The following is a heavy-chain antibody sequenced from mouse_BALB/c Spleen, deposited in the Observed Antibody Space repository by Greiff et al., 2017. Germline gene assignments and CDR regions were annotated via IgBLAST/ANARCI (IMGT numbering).Heavy chain of an antibody. V-gene: IGHV1-9*01. D-gene: IGHD3-3*01. CDR1: GYTFSSYW. J-gene: IGHJ3*01. CDR2: ILPGSGST. CDR3: ARGLGRAY. Sequence: QVQLQQSGAELMKPGASVKISCKATGYTFSSYWLEWVKQRPGHGLEWIGEILPGSGSTNYNAKFKGKATFTADTSSNTAYMQLSSLTSEDSAVYYCARGLGRAYWGQGTLVTVSA.